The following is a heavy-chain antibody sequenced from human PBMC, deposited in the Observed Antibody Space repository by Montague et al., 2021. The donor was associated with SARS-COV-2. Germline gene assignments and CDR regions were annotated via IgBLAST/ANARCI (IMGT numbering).Heavy chain of an antibody. CDR3: ARGLENYGSGSHQFDP. D-gene: IGHD3-10*01. CDR2: IYHSGST. Sequence: SETLSLTCAVSGGPITSYYWNWIRQPPGKGLEYIGYIYHSGSTTYNPSLKSRVSISVDTSKNQFSLKLRSVTAADTAVYYCARGLENYGSGSHQFDPWGQGTLVTVSS. CDR1: GGPITSYY. J-gene: IGHJ5*02. V-gene: IGHV4-59*01.